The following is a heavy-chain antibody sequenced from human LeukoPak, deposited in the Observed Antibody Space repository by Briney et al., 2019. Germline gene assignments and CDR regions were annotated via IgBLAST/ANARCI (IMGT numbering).Heavy chain of an antibody. CDR3: ARALRWYYYYYYMDV. CDR2: INHSGST. V-gene: IGHV4-34*01. J-gene: IGHJ6*03. CDR1: GGSFSGYY. D-gene: IGHD6-13*01. Sequence: SETLSLTCAVYGGSFSGYYWSWIRQPPGKGLEWIGEINHSGSTNYNPSLKSRVTISVDTSKNQFSLKLSSVTAADTAVYYCARALRWYYYYYYMDVWGRGTTVTVSS.